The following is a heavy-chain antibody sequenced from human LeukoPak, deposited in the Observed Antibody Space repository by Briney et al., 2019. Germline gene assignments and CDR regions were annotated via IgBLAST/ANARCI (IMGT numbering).Heavy chain of an antibody. D-gene: IGHD2-2*01. V-gene: IGHV4-34*01. CDR1: WVLQWLL. CDR3: ARGYCSSTSCYVDY. J-gene: IGHJ4*02. Sequence: SETLFPHLRCLWWVLQWLLLELDPPAPREGAGVDWEINHSGSTNYNPSLKSRVTISVDTSKNQFSLKLSSVTAADTAVYYCARGYCSSTSCYVDYWGQGTLVTVSS. CDR2: INHSGST.